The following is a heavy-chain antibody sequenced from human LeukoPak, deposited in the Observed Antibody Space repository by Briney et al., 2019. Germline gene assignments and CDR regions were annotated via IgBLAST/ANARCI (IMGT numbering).Heavy chain of an antibody. CDR1: GFTFDDYG. CDR2: INWNGGST. D-gene: IGHD6-13*01. V-gene: IGHV3-20*04. CDR3: ARAGGLYSSSWFDY. J-gene: IGHJ4*02. Sequence: GGSLRLSCAASGFTFDDYGMSWVRQAPGKGLEWVSGINWNGGSTGYADSVKGRFTISRDNAKNPLYLQMNSLRAEDTALYYCARAGGLYSSSWFDYWGQGTLVTVSS.